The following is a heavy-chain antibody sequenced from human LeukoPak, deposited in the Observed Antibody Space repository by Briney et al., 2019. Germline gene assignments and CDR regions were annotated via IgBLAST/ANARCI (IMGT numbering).Heavy chain of an antibody. Sequence: GASVKVSCNASGGTFSNYAISWVRQAPGQGLEWMGWINPNSGGTNYAQKFQGRVTMTRDTSISTASMELSSLISDDTAMYYCATDPGGGATTYFDYWGQGTLVTVSS. D-gene: IGHD1-26*01. CDR3: ATDPGGGATTYFDY. CDR2: INPNSGGT. V-gene: IGHV1-2*02. CDR1: GGTFSNYA. J-gene: IGHJ4*02.